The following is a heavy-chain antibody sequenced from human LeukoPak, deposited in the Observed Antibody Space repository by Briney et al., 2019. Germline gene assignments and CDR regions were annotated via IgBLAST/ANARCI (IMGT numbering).Heavy chain of an antibody. J-gene: IGHJ4*02. CDR3: ARDLSMDY. CDR2: VYSSGTT. V-gene: IGHV4-59*01. CDR1: GGSISNYY. Sequence: SETLSLTCTVSGGSISNYYWSSIRQPPGKGLEWIGYVYSSGTTNYNPSLKSRVTISVDRSKNQFSLKLSSVTAADTAVYYCARDLSMDYWGQGTLVTVSS.